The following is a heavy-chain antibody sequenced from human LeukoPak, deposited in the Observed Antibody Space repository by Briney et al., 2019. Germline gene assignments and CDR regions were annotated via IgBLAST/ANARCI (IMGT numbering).Heavy chain of an antibody. D-gene: IGHD5-12*01. CDR1: GLTFSSYE. J-gene: IGHJ5*02. Sequence: GGSLRLSCAASGLTFSSYEMHWVRRAPGLGLEWVADISSSGTTIYYADSVKGRFTISRDNAKNSLYLQMNSLRAEDTAVYYCARLLVATPGVDPWGQGTLVTVSS. CDR3: ARLLVATPGVDP. CDR2: ISSSGTTI. V-gene: IGHV3-48*03.